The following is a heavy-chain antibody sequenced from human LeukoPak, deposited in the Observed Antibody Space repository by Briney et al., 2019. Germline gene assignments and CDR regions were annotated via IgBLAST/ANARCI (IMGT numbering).Heavy chain of an antibody. Sequence: PGGSLRLSCAASGFTSSSYWMHWVRQVPGKGLVWVSRINTDGSKKDYAVSVKGRFTISRDNAKNSVYLQMNSLGADDTAVYYCATYSILNAREFRYWGQGTLVTVTS. V-gene: IGHV3-74*01. J-gene: IGHJ1*01. CDR3: ATYSILNAREFRY. CDR1: GFTSSSYW. D-gene: IGHD4-11*01. CDR2: INTDGSKK.